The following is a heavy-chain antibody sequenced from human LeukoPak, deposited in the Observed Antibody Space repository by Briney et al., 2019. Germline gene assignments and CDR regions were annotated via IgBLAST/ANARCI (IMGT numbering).Heavy chain of an antibody. CDR2: FDPEDGET. J-gene: IGHJ1*01. D-gene: IGHD6-13*01. V-gene: IGHV1-24*01. Sequence: GASVKVSCKVSGYTLTELSMHWVRQAPGKGLEWMGGFDPEDGETIYAQKFQGRVTMTEDASTDTAYMELSSLRSEDTAVYYCAGWTRGQQLVPEYFQHWGQGTLVTVSS. CDR1: GYTLTELS. CDR3: AGWTRGQQLVPEYFQH.